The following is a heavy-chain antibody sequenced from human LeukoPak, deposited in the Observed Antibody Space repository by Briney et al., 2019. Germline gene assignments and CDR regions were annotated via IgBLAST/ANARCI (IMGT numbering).Heavy chain of an antibody. CDR3: ARDGNSGYRY. J-gene: IGHJ4*02. CDR2: ISSSSSYI. CDR1: GFTFSSYS. Sequence: GGSLRLSCAASGFTFSSYSMNWVRQAPGKGLEWVSSISSSSSYIYYADPVKGRFTISRDNAKNSLYLQMNSLRAEDTAVYYCARDGNSGYRYWGQGTLVTVSS. V-gene: IGHV3-21*01. D-gene: IGHD5-12*01.